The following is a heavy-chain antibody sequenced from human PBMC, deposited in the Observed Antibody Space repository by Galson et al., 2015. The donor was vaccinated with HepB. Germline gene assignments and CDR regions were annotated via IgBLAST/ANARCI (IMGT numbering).Heavy chain of an antibody. V-gene: IGHV1-8*01. Sequence: SVKVSCKASGYTFTSYYINWVRQATGQGLEWMGWMNPNSGNTGYAQKFQGRITMTTNTSISTAYMELSSLRSEDTAVYYCARGARVVNYYYYIDLWGKGTTVTVSS. CDR1: GYTFTSYY. D-gene: IGHD2-2*01. CDR3: ARGARVVNYYYYIDL. J-gene: IGHJ6*03. CDR2: MNPNSGNT.